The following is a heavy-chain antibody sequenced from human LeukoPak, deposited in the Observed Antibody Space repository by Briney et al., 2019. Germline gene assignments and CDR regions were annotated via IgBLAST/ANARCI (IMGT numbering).Heavy chain of an antibody. V-gene: IGHV1-69*13. J-gene: IGHJ4*02. D-gene: IGHD3-9*01. CDR2: IIPIFGTA. CDR1: GGTFSSYA. CDR3: ARHRYFDWLFVDY. Sequence: VASAKVSCKASGGTFSSYAISWVRQAPGQGLEWMGGIIPIFGTANYAQKFQGRVTITADESTSTAYMELSSLRSEDTAVYYCARHRYFDWLFVDYWGQGTLVTVSS.